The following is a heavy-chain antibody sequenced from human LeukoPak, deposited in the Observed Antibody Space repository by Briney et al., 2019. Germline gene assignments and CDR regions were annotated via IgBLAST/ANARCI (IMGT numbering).Heavy chain of an antibody. CDR3: AKDVRIYCSSTSCYTGLDY. CDR2: IHYDGSNM. J-gene: IGHJ4*02. D-gene: IGHD2-2*02. CDR1: GYTFISYG. V-gene: IGHV3-30*02. Sequence: GGSLRLSCAASGYTFISYGMHWVRQAPGMGLEWVAFIHYDGSNMYYADAVKGRFTISRDNSKTTLYLQVNGLRAEDTAVYYCAKDVRIYCSSTSCYTGLDYWGQGTLVTVSS.